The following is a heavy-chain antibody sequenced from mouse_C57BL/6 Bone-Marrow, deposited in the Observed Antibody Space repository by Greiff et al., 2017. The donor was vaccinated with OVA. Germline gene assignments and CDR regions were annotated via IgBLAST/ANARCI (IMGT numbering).Heavy chain of an antibody. CDR2: INPSNGGT. D-gene: IGHD1-1*01. J-gene: IGHJ4*01. CDR1: GYTFTSYW. V-gene: IGHV1-53*01. Sequence: QVQLQQPGTDLVKPGASVKLSCKASGYTFTSYWMHWVKQRPGQGLEWIGNINPSNGGTNYNEKFKSKATLTVDKSSSTAYMQLSSLTSEDSAVYYCARAYLRATVVEDYYAMDYWGQGTSVTVSS. CDR3: ARAYLRATVVEDYYAMDY.